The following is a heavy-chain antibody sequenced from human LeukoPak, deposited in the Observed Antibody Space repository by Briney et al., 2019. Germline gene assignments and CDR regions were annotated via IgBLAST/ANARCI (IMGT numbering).Heavy chain of an antibody. V-gene: IGHV3-23*01. CDR2: VSGRDDST. D-gene: IGHD3-9*01. J-gene: IGHJ4*02. CDR3: VKWGDYDILTGYYDPDY. CDR1: GFTFSNYA. Sequence: GGSMRLSCAASGFTFSNYAMSWVRQAPGKGLEWVSAVSGRDDSTYYADSVKGRFTISRDTSKNTLYLQMNSLRAEDTAVYYCVKWGDYDILTGYYDPDYWGQGTLVTVSS.